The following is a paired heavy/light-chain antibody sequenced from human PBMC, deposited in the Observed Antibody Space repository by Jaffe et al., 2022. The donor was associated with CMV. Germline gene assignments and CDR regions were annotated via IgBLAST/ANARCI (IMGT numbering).Light chain of an antibody. CDR2: SAS. CDR1: QSVNSN. V-gene: IGKV3-15*01. CDR3: QQYQSWPL. Sequence: EIVMTQSPATLSVSPGERATLSCRASQSVNSNLAWYQHKAGQAPRLLVYSASTRATGIPARFSGSGSGTEFTLTISSLQSEDFAVYFCQQYQSWPLFGGGTKVEI. J-gene: IGKJ4*01.
Heavy chain of an antibody. CDR2: INVGNGNT. D-gene: IGHD2-8*01. CDR3: AKDSRPYCINGVCYPKNFFDS. CDR1: GYIFTDYL. V-gene: IGHV1-3*01. J-gene: IGHJ4*02. Sequence: QVHLVQSGAEVKKPGGASVKVSCKASGYIFTDYLIHWVRQAPGQRPEWVGWINVGNGNTRYAQNFQGRVTMTRDTAANTAYMAVSSLRSEDTAVYYCAKDSRPYCINGVCYPKNFFDSWGQGTPVTVSS.